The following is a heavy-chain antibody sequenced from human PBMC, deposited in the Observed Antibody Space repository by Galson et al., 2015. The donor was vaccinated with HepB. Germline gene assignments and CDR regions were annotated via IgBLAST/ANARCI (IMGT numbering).Heavy chain of an antibody. CDR1: GFSLTTSGVG. Sequence: PALVKPTQTLTLTCTFSGFSLTTSGVGVGWIRQPPGKALEWLAVIFWDDDKLYSPSLKSRLTITKDTSKHQVVPAMANVDPVDTATYYCAHTALLWFGEFSSYGMDVWGQGTTVTVSS. D-gene: IGHD3-10*01. CDR2: IFWDDDK. J-gene: IGHJ6*02. V-gene: IGHV2-5*02. CDR3: AHTALLWFGEFSSYGMDV.